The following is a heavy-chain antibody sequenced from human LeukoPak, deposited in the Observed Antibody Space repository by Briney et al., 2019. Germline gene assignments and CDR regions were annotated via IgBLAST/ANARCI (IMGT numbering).Heavy chain of an antibody. CDR1: GGSISGSSYY. V-gene: IGHV4-39*01. D-gene: IGHD1-26*01. Sequence: PSETPSLTCNVSGGSISGSSYYWGWIRQPPGKGLEWIGCIDYSGRTYYNPSLKSRVTISVHTSKTQFSLKLSSVTAADTAVYYCARLYSGSYYFADYFDYWGQGTLVTVSS. J-gene: IGHJ4*02. CDR3: ARLYSGSYYFADYFDY. CDR2: IDYSGRT.